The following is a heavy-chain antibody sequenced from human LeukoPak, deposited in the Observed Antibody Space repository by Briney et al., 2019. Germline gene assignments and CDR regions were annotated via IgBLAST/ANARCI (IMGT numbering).Heavy chain of an antibody. CDR3: AREPHPYCSSTSCYPSDY. V-gene: IGHV3-33*01. J-gene: IGHJ4*02. CDR2: IWYDGSNK. Sequence: GGSLRLSCAASGFTFSSYGMHWVRQAPGKGLEWVAVIWYDGSNKYYADSVKGRFTISRDNSKNTLYLQMNSLRAEDTAVYYCAREPHPYCSSTSCYPSDYWGQGTWSPSPQ. D-gene: IGHD2-2*01. CDR1: GFTFSSYG.